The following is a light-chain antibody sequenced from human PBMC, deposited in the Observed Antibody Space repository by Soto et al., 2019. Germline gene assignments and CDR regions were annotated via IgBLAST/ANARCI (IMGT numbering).Light chain of an antibody. CDR1: QSLSSTY. V-gene: IGKV3-20*01. CDR3: QQYGSSPLT. Sequence: EIVLTQSPGTLSLSPGERATLSCRASQSLSSTYLAWYQQKPGQAPRVLIYGASSRATGIPDRFSGSGSGTDFTLTITRREPEDFAIYYCQQYGSSPLTFGGGTRVEIK. CDR2: GAS. J-gene: IGKJ4*01.